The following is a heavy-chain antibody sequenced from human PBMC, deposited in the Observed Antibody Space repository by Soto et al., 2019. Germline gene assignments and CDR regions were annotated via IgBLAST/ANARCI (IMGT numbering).Heavy chain of an antibody. J-gene: IGHJ4*02. CDR3: VKDGGYCSSSSCYAPRNHYFDS. Sequence: GGSLRLSCAASGFTFSDYWMSWVRQAPGKGPEWVANIKFDGSVKQYVDSVRGRFTISRDNSKNSLFLQMNSLAAADTAVYYCVKDGGYCSSSSCYAPRNHYFDSWGQGALVTVSS. D-gene: IGHD2-2*01. CDR2: IKFDGSVK. V-gene: IGHV3-7*03. CDR1: GFTFSDYW.